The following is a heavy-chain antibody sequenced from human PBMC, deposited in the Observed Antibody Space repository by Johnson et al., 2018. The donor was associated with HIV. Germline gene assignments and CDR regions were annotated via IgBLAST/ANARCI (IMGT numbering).Heavy chain of an antibody. V-gene: IGHV3-23*04. CDR3: ARSYYDFAPIGPAFDL. CDR2: ISWNSGSI. D-gene: IGHD3-3*01. CDR1: GFTFSSYA. J-gene: IGHJ3*01. Sequence: VQLVESGGGLVQPGGSLRLSCAASGFTFSSYAMSWVRQAPGKGLEWVSGISWNSGSIGYADSVKGRFTISRDNSKNTLFLQMNSLRTEDTAVYYCARSYYDFAPIGPAFDLWGQGTMVTVSS.